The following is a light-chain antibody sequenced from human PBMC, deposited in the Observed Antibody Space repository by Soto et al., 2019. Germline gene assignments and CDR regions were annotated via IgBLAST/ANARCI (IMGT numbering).Light chain of an antibody. V-gene: IGKV3-20*01. CDR3: QEYGSSPQT. CDR2: GAT. Sequence: EIVLTQSPGTLSLSPGERVTLSCRASQSVSSSYLAWYQQKPGQAPRLLNDGATSRATGIPDRFSVSGSGTDFTLTISRLEREDFAVYYCQEYGSSPQTFGEGTMVEIK. CDR1: QSVSSSY. J-gene: IGKJ1*01.